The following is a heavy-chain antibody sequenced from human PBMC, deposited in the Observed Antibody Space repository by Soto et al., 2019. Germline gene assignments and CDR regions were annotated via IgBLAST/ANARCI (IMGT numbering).Heavy chain of an antibody. J-gene: IGHJ4*02. CDR1: GGAISSYY. CDR2: INYSGST. D-gene: IGHD3-9*01. Sequence: SETLSLTCTVSGGAISSYYWSWIRQSPGERLEWIGYINYSGSTNYNPSLKSRVTISLDRPNNQFSLRVSSVTAADTAVYYCARGDYHDTGNYYRSECYFDYWGQGALVTVSS. CDR3: ARGDYHDTGNYYRSECYFDY. V-gene: IGHV4-59*01.